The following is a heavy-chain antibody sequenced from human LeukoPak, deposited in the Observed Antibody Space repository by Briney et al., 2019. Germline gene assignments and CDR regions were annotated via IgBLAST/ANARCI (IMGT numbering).Heavy chain of an antibody. J-gene: IGHJ4*02. D-gene: IGHD3-22*01. V-gene: IGHV3-15*01. Sequence: GGALRHSCAASGFTFSHAWMRWVRQAPGKGVEWVGRIISKTEAGTTDYAETVKGRRSIPRDESRNTLDLQMSSLKSGDIGVYYGVTGIRSDYYGFWGQGTLVTVSS. CDR1: GFTFSHAW. CDR3: VTGIRSDYYGF. CDR2: IISKTEAGTT.